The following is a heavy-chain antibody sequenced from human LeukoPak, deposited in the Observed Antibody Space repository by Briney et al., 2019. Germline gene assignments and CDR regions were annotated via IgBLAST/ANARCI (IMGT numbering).Heavy chain of an antibody. CDR1: GGSLSSYY. V-gene: IGHV4-59*01. Sequence: SETLSLTCTVSGGSLSSYYWSWIRQPPGKGLEWIGYIYYSGSTNYNPSLKSRFTISVDTSKNQLSLKLSSVTAADTAVYYCARLEQYYYYYMDVWGKGTTVTVSS. CDR3: ARLEQYYYYYMDV. D-gene: IGHD5-24*01. CDR2: IYYSGST. J-gene: IGHJ6*03.